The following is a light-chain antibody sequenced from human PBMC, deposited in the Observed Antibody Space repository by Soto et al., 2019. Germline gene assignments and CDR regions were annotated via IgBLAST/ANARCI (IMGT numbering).Light chain of an antibody. CDR3: QQYNSYSQT. CDR1: QHVRRG. Sequence: QTSHCLSNVSSSVVDRVPFPCRASQHVRRGLAWYQQKPGRAPKLLIYDATSLESGVPSRFSGSGSGTEFTLTISSLQPADFATYYCQQYNSYSQTSAQRTKAEI. V-gene: IGKV1-5*01. CDR2: DAT. J-gene: IGKJ1*01.